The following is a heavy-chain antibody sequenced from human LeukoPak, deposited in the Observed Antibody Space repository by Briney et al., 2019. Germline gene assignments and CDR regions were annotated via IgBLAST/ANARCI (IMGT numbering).Heavy chain of an antibody. CDR1: GFTLSTSW. J-gene: IGHJ4*02. V-gene: IGHV3-7*03. D-gene: IGHD5-12*01. Sequence: GGSLRLSCAASGFTLSTSWMSWVRHVPGKGLEWVANIKKDGSETYYVDSVKGRFTISRDNAKNSLYLQMNSLRAEDTAMYYCARGRYSGTTYYFDYWGQGTLVTVSS. CDR2: IKKDGSET. CDR3: ARGRYSGTTYYFDY.